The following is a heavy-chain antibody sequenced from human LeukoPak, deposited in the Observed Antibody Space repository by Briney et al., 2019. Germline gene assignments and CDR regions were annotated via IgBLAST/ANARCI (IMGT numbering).Heavy chain of an antibody. Sequence: PGGSLRLSCAASGFTFDDYGMSWVRHAQGKGLEWVSGINWNGGSTGYADSVKGRFTISRDNAKNSLYLQMNSLRAEDTALYYCARVGIVGAIGAFDIWGQGTMVTVSS. CDR1: GFTFDDYG. D-gene: IGHD1-26*01. V-gene: IGHV3-20*04. CDR3: ARVGIVGAIGAFDI. J-gene: IGHJ3*02. CDR2: INWNGGST.